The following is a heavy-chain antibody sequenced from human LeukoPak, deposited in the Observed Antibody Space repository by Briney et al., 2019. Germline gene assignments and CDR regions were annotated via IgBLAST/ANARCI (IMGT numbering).Heavy chain of an antibody. CDR2: IKQDGSEK. CDR3: ATYSSLNRREFQF. V-gene: IGHV3-7*01. D-gene: IGHD3-22*01. Sequence: PGGSLRLSCAASGFTFSSYWMSWVRQAPGKGLEWVANIKQDGSEKYYVDSVKGRFTISRDNAKNSLYLQMNSLRAEDTAVYYCATYSSLNRREFQFWGQGTLLTVSS. CDR1: GFTFSSYW. J-gene: IGHJ1*01.